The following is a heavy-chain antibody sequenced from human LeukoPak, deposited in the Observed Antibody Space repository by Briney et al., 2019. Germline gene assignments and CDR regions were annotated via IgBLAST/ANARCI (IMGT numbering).Heavy chain of an antibody. CDR2: INWNGGST. Sequence: PGGSLRLSCAASGFTFSSYWMSWVRQAPGKGLEWVSGINWNGGSTGYADSVKGRFTISRDNAKNSLYLQMNSLRAEDTALYYCARAHGSGSYLFDYWGQGTLVTVSS. CDR3: ARAHGSGSYLFDY. J-gene: IGHJ4*02. V-gene: IGHV3-20*04. CDR1: GFTFSSYW. D-gene: IGHD3-10*01.